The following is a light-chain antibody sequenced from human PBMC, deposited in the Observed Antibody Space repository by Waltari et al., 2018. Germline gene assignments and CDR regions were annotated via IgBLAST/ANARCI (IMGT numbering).Light chain of an antibody. J-gene: IGLJ2*01. CDR3: CSYAGTNIPVL. Sequence: QPALSQPASVSGSPGQSITISCSGTSSDIGTYNFVSWYQQHPGKAPKIVIYEVTERASGVSNRSSGSKSGNTASLTISGLQAEDEADYYCCSYAGTNIPVLFGGGTRLNVL. CDR2: EVT. V-gene: IGLV2-23*02. CDR1: SSDIGTYNF.